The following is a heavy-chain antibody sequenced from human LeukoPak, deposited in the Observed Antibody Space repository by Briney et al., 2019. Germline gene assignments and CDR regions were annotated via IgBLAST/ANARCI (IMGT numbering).Heavy chain of an antibody. CDR3: AREELAYCGGDCTLWCDY. Sequence: GASVKVSCKASGYTFTSYGISWVRQAPGQGLEWMGWISAYNVNTNYAQKLQGRVTMTTDTSTSTAYMELRSLRSDDTAVYYCAREELAYCGGDCTLWCDYWGQGTLVTVSS. CDR2: ISAYNVNT. D-gene: IGHD2-21*01. V-gene: IGHV1-18*01. J-gene: IGHJ4*02. CDR1: GYTFTSYG.